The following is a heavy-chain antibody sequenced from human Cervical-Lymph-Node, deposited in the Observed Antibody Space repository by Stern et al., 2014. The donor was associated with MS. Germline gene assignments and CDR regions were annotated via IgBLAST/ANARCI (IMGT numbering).Heavy chain of an antibody. CDR2: IYWDDEK. D-gene: IGHD5-18*01. V-gene: IGHV2-5*02. J-gene: IGHJ4*02. Sequence: QITLKESGPTLAKPTQTLTLTCTFSVFSLSTSGVGVGWNRQPPGKALEWLALIYWDDEKRYNPSLESLLTITTDTHRNPVFLTMTNIDPVDAATYYCAHSRYIYGDFDYWGQGTLVTVSS. CDR1: VFSLSTSGVG. CDR3: AHSRYIYGDFDY.